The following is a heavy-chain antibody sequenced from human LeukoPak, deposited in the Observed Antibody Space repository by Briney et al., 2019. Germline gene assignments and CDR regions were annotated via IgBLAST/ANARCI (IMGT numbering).Heavy chain of an antibody. J-gene: IGHJ6*02. Sequence: GGSLRLSCAASEFTFSSYSMNWVRQAPGKGLEWVAVIWYDGSNKYYADSVKGRFTISRDNSKNTLYLQMNSLRAEDTAVYYCARWIDEDYYYYGMDVWGQGTTVTVSS. V-gene: IGHV3-33*08. CDR2: IWYDGSNK. CDR1: EFTFSSYS. CDR3: ARWIDEDYYYYGMDV. D-gene: IGHD2-2*03.